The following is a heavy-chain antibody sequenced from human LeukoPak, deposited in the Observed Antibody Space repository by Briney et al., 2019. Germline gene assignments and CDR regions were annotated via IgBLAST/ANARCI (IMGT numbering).Heavy chain of an antibody. Sequence: ASVKVSCKASGDTFTGYFLCRGRQAPGQGLEWMGWINPNSGGTNYAQKFQGRVTMTRDTSISTAYMELSRLRSDDTAVYYRARRGCSGGRCYGPTGPFDYWGQGTLVTVSS. V-gene: IGHV1-2*02. D-gene: IGHD2-15*01. J-gene: IGHJ4*02. CDR1: GDTFTGYF. CDR2: INPNSGGT. CDR3: ARRGCSGGRCYGPTGPFDY.